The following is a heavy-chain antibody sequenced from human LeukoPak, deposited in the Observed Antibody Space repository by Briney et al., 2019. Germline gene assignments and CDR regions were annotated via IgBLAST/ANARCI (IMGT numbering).Heavy chain of an antibody. D-gene: IGHD3-22*01. CDR2: IYYSGST. CDR1: GGSISSSTYY. CDR3: ARQRLYDSGAYFDY. Sequence: SETLSLTCTVSGGSISSSTYYWDWIRQPPGKGLEWIGSIYYSGSTYYNPSLESRVTISVDTSKNQFTLKLSSMTAADTAMYYCARQRLYDSGAYFDYWGQGTLVTVSS. J-gene: IGHJ4*02. V-gene: IGHV4-39*01.